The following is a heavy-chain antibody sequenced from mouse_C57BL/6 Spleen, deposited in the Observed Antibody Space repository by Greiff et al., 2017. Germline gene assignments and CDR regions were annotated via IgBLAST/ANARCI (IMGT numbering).Heavy chain of an antibody. CDR1: GYAFSSYW. CDR2: IYPGDGDT. Sequence: QVQLQQSGAELVKPGASVKISCKASGYAFSSYWMNWVKQRPGKGLEWIGQIYPGDGDTNYNGKFKGKATLTADKSSSTAYMQLSSLTSEDSAVYFSAREDYYGSPAWFAYRGHGTLGTVSA. J-gene: IGHJ3*01. V-gene: IGHV1-80*01. D-gene: IGHD1-1*02. CDR3: AREDYYGSPAWFAY.